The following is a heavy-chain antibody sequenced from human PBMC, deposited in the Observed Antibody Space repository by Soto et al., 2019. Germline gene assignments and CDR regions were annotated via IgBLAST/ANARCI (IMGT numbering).Heavy chain of an antibody. J-gene: IGHJ5*02. V-gene: IGHV3-15*07. CDR1: GFTFSKAW. CDR2: IKSKTDGGTT. Sequence: EVQLVESGGGLVKPGGSLRLSCAASGFTFSKAWMNWVRQAPGKGLEWVGRIKSKTDGGTTDYAAPVKGRFTISRDDSKNTLYLQMNSLKTEDTAVYYCTTDPTPGYCSGGSCYNNWFDPWGQGTLVTVSS. CDR3: TTDPTPGYCSGGSCYNNWFDP. D-gene: IGHD2-15*01.